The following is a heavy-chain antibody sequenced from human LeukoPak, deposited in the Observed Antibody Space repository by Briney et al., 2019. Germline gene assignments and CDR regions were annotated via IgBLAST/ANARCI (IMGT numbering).Heavy chain of an antibody. J-gene: IGHJ4*02. Sequence: PGGSLRLSCAASGFSFSTYAMHWVRQAPGKGLEYVSDISSSGGTTHYADPVKGRFTISRDNSKNTVYLQMGSLRAEDMAVYYCAREGHGYNYGFDYWGRGTLVTVSS. CDR1: GFSFSTYA. CDR3: AREGHGYNYGFDY. CDR2: ISSSGGTT. V-gene: IGHV3-64*02. D-gene: IGHD5-18*01.